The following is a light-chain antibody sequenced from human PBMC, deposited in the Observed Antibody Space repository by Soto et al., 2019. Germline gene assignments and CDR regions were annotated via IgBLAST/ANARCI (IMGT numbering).Light chain of an antibody. V-gene: IGLV1-40*01. J-gene: IGLJ1*01. CDR3: QSSDIRLSGSAV. Sequence: QSVLTQPPSVSGAPGQRVTISCTGSSSNIGAGYHVHLYQQLPGAAPKLLIFGDINRPSGVPDRFSGSKSGTSATLAITGLQADDEADYYCQSSDIRLSGSAVFGTGTKLTVL. CDR2: GDI. CDR1: SSNIGAGYH.